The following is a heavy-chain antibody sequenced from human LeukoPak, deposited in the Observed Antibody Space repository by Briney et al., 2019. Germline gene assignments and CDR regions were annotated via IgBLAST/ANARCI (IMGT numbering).Heavy chain of an antibody. CDR1: GGSISSYY. D-gene: IGHD3-16*01. CDR2: IYYSGST. CDR3: ARERSGTFSY. Sequence: SETLSLTCTVSGGSISSYYWGWIRQPPGKGLEWIGSIYYSGSTYYNPSLKSRVTISVDTSKNQFSLKLSSVTAADTAVYYCARERSGTFSYWGQGTLVTVSS. J-gene: IGHJ4*02. V-gene: IGHV4-39*07.